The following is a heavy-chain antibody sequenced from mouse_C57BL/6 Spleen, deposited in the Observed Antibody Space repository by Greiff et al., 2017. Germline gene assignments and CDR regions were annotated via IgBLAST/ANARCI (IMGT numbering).Heavy chain of an antibody. V-gene: IGHV5-9-1*02. D-gene: IGHD2-4*01. Sequence: EVKVVESGEGLVKPGGSLKLSCAASGFTFSSYAMSWVRQTPEKRLAWVAYISSGGDYIYYADTVKGRFTISRDNARNTLYLQMSSLKSEDTAMYYCTRDGGITPFDYWGQGTTLTVSS. J-gene: IGHJ2*01. CDR3: TRDGGITPFDY. CDR1: GFTFSSYA. CDR2: ISSGGDYI.